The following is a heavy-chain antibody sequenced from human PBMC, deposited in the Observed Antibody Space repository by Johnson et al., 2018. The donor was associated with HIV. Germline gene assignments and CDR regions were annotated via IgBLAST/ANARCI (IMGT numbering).Heavy chain of an antibody. V-gene: IGHV3-30*04. Sequence: QVQLVESGGGLVKPGGSLRLSCAASGFTFSTYAMHWVRQAPGKGLEWVAVISYDGSNKYYADSVKGRFTISRDNSKNTLYLQMNSLRAEDTAVYYCARDPDIWGQGTMVTVSS. CDR2: ISYDGSNK. CDR3: ARDPDI. J-gene: IGHJ3*02. CDR1: GFTFSTYA.